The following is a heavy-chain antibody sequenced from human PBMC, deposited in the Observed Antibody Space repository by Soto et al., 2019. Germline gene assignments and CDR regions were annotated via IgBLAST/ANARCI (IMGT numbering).Heavy chain of an antibody. J-gene: IGHJ4*02. CDR1: GYTFTYYA. V-gene: IGHV1-3*01. D-gene: IGHD1-20*01. CDR2: INVGNGNT. CDR3: ERERANNTAFDH. Sequence: ASVKVSCTASGYTFTYYAIHWVRQAPGQGLEWMGWINVGNGNTGYSRKFQGRVTNARDMSASTAYIEVTSLTSEDTSIYSCERERANNTAFDHWRKRAMVIVSS.